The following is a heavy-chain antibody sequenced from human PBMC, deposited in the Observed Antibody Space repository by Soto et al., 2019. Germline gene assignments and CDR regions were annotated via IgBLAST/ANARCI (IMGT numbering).Heavy chain of an antibody. Sequence: GESLKISCKGSGYSFTDYWIGWVRQMPGKGLEWMGIIYPSDSDSRYSPSFQGQVTISADKSISTAYLQWSSLKASDTAMYYCARGPLLGYCKNGICYKKEADAFDIWGQGTMVTVSS. CDR2: IYPSDSDS. V-gene: IGHV5-51*01. CDR1: GYSFTDYW. CDR3: ARGPLLGYCKNGICYKKEADAFDI. D-gene: IGHD2-8*01. J-gene: IGHJ3*02.